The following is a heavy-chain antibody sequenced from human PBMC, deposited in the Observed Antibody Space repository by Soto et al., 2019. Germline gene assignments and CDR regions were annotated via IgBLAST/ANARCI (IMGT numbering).Heavy chain of an antibody. Sequence: GASVKVSCKASGYTFTSYAMHWVCQAPGQRLEWMGWINAGNGNTKYSQKFQGRVTITRDTSASTAYMELSSLRSEDTAVYYCALGNPYYYYYGMDVWGQGTTVTVSS. D-gene: IGHD1-26*01. CDR1: GYTFTSYA. V-gene: IGHV1-3*01. J-gene: IGHJ6*02. CDR2: INAGNGNT. CDR3: ALGNPYYYYYGMDV.